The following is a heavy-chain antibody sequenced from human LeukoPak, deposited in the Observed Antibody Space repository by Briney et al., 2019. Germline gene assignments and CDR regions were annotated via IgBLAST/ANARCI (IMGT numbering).Heavy chain of an antibody. V-gene: IGHV3-74*01. CDR1: GFTFSTHW. CDR3: ARAGVGATIDEGTWFDP. D-gene: IGHD1-26*01. J-gene: IGHJ5*02. CDR2: INSDGSST. Sequence: GGSLRLSCAASGFTFSTHWMHWVRQAPGKGLVWVSRINSDGSSTSYADSVKGRFTISRDNSKNTLYLQMNSLRAEDTAVYYCARAGVGATIDEGTWFDPWGQGTLVTVSS.